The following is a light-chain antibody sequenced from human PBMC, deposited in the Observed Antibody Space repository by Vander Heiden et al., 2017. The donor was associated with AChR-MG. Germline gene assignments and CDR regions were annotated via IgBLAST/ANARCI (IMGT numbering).Light chain of an antibody. CDR3: QQYNKWPPIT. CDR1: QSVNNN. Sequence: EIVMTQSPATLSVSPGERATLSCRASQSVNNNLAWYQQKPGQAPRLLIYGASTRATDIPGRFSGSRSGTEFTLTISSLQSEDFAVYYCQQYNKWPPITFGQGTRLEI. V-gene: IGKV3-15*01. J-gene: IGKJ5*01. CDR2: GAS.